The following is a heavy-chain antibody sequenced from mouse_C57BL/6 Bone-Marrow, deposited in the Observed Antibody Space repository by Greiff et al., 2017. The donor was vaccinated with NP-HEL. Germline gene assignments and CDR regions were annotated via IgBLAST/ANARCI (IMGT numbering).Heavy chain of an antibody. Sequence: VQLQQSGAELVKPGASVKISCKASGYAFSSYWMNWVKQRPGKGLEWIGQIYPGDGDTNYNGKFKGKATLTADKSSSTAYMQLSSLTSEDSAVYFCARRDDYAAMDYWGQGTSVTVSS. CDR3: ARRDDYAAMDY. CDR2: IYPGDGDT. J-gene: IGHJ4*01. CDR1: GYAFSSYW. V-gene: IGHV1-80*01. D-gene: IGHD3-3*01.